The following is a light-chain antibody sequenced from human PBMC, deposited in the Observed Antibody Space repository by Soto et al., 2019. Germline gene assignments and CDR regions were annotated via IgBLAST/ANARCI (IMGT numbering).Light chain of an antibody. CDR1: SSDVGGYNY. CDR2: EVS. CDR3: SSYAGSHNFAVV. Sequence: QSALTQPPSASGSPGQSVTISCTGTSSDVGGYNYVSWYQQHPGKAPKLMIYEVSKRPSGVPDRFSGSKSGNTASLTVSGLQAEDEADYYCSSYAGSHNFAVVFGGGTKVTVL. V-gene: IGLV2-8*01. J-gene: IGLJ2*01.